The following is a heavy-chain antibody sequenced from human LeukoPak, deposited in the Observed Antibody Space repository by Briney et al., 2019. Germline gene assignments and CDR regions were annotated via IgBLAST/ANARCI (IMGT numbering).Heavy chain of an antibody. CDR3: TRSVAPDGWFDP. Sequence: PGGSLRLPCTVSGFTLSSYWMTWVRQAPGKGLEWVGFIRSKAYGGTTEYAASVKGRFTISRDDSKSIAYLQMNSLKTEDTAVYYCTRSVAPDGWFDPWGQGTLVTVSS. CDR1: GFTLSSYW. V-gene: IGHV3-49*04. J-gene: IGHJ5*02. CDR2: IRSKAYGGTT.